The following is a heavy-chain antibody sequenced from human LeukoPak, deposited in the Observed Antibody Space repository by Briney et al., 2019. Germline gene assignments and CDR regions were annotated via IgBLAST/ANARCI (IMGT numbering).Heavy chain of an antibody. CDR1: GGSFSGYY. D-gene: IGHD6-19*01. CDR2: INHSGST. J-gene: IGHJ4*02. CDR3: ARGSGGFFDY. V-gene: IGHV4-34*01. Sequence: SETLSLTCAVYGGSFSGYYWSWIRQPPGKGLEWIGEINHSGSTNYNPSLKSRVTISVDTSKSQFSLKLSSVTAADTAVYYCARGSGGFFDYWGQGTLVTVSS.